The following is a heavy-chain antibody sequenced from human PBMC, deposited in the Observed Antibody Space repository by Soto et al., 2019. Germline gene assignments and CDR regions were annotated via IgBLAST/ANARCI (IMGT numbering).Heavy chain of an antibody. Sequence: QVQLVESGGGVVQPGRSLRLSCAASGFTFSSYAMHWVRQAPGKGLEWVAVISYDGSNKYYADSVKGRFTISRDNSKNTLYLQMNSPRAEDTAVYYCARSYYGMDVWGQGTTVTVSS. V-gene: IGHV3-30-3*01. CDR1: GFTFSSYA. CDR2: ISYDGSNK. CDR3: ARSYYGMDV. J-gene: IGHJ6*02.